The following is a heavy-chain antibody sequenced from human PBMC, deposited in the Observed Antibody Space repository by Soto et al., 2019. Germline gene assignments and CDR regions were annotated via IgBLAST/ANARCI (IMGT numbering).Heavy chain of an antibody. V-gene: IGHV3-23*01. CDR3: AKAAIVVVTAILPGIDY. CDR2: ISGSGGST. Sequence: SGGSLRLSCAASGFTFSSYAMSWVRQAPGKGLEWVSAISGSGGSTYYADSVKGRFTISRDNSKNTLYLQMNSLRAEDTAVYYCAKAAIVVVTAILPGIDYWGQGTLVTVSS. J-gene: IGHJ4*02. D-gene: IGHD2-21*02. CDR1: GFTFSSYA.